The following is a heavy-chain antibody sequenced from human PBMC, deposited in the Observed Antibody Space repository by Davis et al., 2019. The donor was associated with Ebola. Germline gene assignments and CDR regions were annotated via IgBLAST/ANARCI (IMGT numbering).Heavy chain of an antibody. D-gene: IGHD1-20*01. CDR2: ISPKNGVT. CDR1: GYTFTAYY. J-gene: IGHJ6*03. CDR3: ARDKELQFLSNNFNQYMDV. V-gene: IGHV1-2*02. Sequence: ASVKVSCKASGYTFTAYYFHWVRQAPGQGLEWMGWISPKNGVTNYAQKFQGRITMTRDTSITTTYLVLSGLTSDDTAVYFCARDKELQFLSNNFNQYMDVWGTGTTVIVSS.